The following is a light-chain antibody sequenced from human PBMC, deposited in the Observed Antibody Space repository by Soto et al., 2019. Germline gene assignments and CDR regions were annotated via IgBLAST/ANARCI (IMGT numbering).Light chain of an antibody. CDR2: LNSDGSH. CDR3: QTWGTGRNWV. V-gene: IGLV4-69*01. Sequence: QPVLTQSPSASASLGASVKLTCTLSSGHSSYAIAWHQQQPEKGPRYLMKLNSDGSHSKGDGIPDRFSGSSSGAERYLTISSLQSEDEADYYCQTWGTGRNWVFGGVTKGTVL. CDR1: SGHSSYA. J-gene: IGLJ3*02.